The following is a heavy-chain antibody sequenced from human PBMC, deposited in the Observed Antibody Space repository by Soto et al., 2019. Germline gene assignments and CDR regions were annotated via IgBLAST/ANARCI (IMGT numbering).Heavy chain of an antibody. Sequence: HGESLKISCKGSGYSFTSYWIGWVRQMPGKGLEWMGIIYPGDSDTRYSPSFQGQVTISADKSISTAYLQWSSLKASDTAMYYCASARAAAGSYYYYGMDVWGQGTTVTVSS. V-gene: IGHV5-51*01. CDR3: ASARAAAGSYYYYGMDV. D-gene: IGHD6-13*01. CDR2: IYPGDSDT. CDR1: GYSFTSYW. J-gene: IGHJ6*02.